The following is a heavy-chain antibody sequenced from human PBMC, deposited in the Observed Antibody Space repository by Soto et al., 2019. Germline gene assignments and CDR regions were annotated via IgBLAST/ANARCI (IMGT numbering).Heavy chain of an antibody. J-gene: IGHJ3*02. D-gene: IGHD2-21*01. CDR2: VSDNGGSRGGT. V-gene: IGHV3-23*01. CDR3: ASAKAVVIAALGI. Sequence: GGSLRLSCTASGFMFNNSAMTWVRQAPGQGPQWVASVSDNGGSRGGTYYADSVKGRFTISRDNSKNTLYPQLDSLTGADTAVYYCASAKAVVIAALGIWGQGTMVTVSS. CDR1: GFMFNNSA.